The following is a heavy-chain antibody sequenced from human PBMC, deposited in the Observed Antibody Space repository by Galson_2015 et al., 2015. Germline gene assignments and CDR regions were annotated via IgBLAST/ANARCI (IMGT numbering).Heavy chain of an antibody. CDR2: ISGSGGST. CDR1: GFTFSSYA. CDR3: AKDPSRPPYCSSTSCPPRFLDYYGMDV. J-gene: IGHJ6*02. D-gene: IGHD2-2*01. V-gene: IGHV3-23*01. Sequence: SLRLSCAASGFTFSSYAMSWVRQAPGKGLEWVSAISGSGGSTYYADSVKGRFTISRDNSKNTLYLQMNSLRAEDTAVYYCAKDPSRPPYCSSTSCPPRFLDYYGMDVWGQGTTVTVSS.